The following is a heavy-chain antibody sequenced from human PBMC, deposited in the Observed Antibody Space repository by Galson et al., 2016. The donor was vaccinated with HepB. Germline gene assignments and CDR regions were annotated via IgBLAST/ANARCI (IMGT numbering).Heavy chain of an antibody. CDR2: ISYDGSYS. J-gene: IGHJ3*01. V-gene: IGHV3-30*18. D-gene: IGHD3-10*01. CDR1: GFSFSTYA. Sequence: SLRLSCAASGFSFSTYAMHWVRQVPGKGLEWVALISYDGSYSSYADSVKGRFTISRDNSKKTLYLQMNSLRAEDTAVYYCAKGPSMVRGFWGQGTMVTVSS. CDR3: AKGPSMVRGF.